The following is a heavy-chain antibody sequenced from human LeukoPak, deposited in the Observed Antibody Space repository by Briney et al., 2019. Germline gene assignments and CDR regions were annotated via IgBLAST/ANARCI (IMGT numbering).Heavy chain of an antibody. D-gene: IGHD6-13*01. V-gene: IGHV4-59*12. CDR2: IYYSGST. CDR1: GGSISSYY. Sequence: SETLSLTCTVSGGSISSYYWSWIRQPPGKGLEWIGYIYYSGSTNYNPSLKSRVTISVDTSKNQFSLKLSSVTAADTAVYYCASPGTLAAAGFDYWGQGTLVTVSS. CDR3: ASPGTLAAAGFDY. J-gene: IGHJ4*02.